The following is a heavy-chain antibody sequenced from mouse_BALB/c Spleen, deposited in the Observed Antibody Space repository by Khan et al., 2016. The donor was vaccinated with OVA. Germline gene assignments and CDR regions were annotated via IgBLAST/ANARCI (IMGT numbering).Heavy chain of an antibody. Sequence: EVELVESGGDLVKPGGSLKLSCAASGFTFSSYSMSWVRQTPDKRLEWVASISSGGDYTYYPDSVKGRFTISRDNAKNTLYLQMSDLKSEDTAMYYCAXHLTGSFAYWGQGTLVTVSA. CDR3: AXHLTGSFAY. CDR1: GFTFSSYS. V-gene: IGHV5-6*01. CDR2: ISSGGDYT. J-gene: IGHJ3*01. D-gene: IGHD4-1*01.